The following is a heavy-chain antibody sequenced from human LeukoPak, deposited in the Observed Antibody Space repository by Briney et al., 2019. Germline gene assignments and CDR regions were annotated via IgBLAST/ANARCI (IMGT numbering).Heavy chain of an antibody. V-gene: IGHV3-11*04. CDR1: GFTFSDYY. D-gene: IGHD3-22*01. CDR3: ARGPNYYDSSGYYDTGGFDY. J-gene: IGHJ4*02. Sequence: PGGSLRHSCAASGFTFSDYYMSWIRQAPGKGLEWVSYISSSGSTIYYADSVKGRFTISRDNAKNSLYLQMNSLRAEDTAVYYCARGPNYYDSSGYYDTGGFDYWGQGTLVTVSS. CDR2: ISSSGSTI.